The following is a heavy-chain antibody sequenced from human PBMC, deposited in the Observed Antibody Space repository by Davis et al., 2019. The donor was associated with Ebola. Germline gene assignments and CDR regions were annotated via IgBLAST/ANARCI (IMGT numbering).Heavy chain of an antibody. J-gene: IGHJ6*02. CDR3: AREDYYYGMDV. Sequence: SQTLSLTCAISGDSVPSNSVVWNWIRQSPSRGLEWLGRTYYRSTWSNDYAVSVKSRITINPDTSKNHFSLQLNSVTPEDTAVYYCAREDYYYGMDVWGQGTTVTVSS. CDR1: GDSVPSNSVV. V-gene: IGHV6-1*01. CDR2: TYYRSTWSN.